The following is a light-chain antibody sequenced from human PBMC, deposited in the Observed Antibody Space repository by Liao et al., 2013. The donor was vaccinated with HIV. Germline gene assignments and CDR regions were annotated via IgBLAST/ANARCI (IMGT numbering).Light chain of an antibody. CDR3: QAWDSSTAV. V-gene: IGLV3-21*01. J-gene: IGLJ2*01. CDR2: SDS. Sequence: SYVLTQPPSVSVAPGKTARITCVGNNVGSKSVHWYRQKPGQAPVLVIYSDSGRPSGIPERFSGSNSGNTATLTISGTQAMDEADYYCQAWDSSTAVFGGGTKLTVL. CDR1: NVGSKS.